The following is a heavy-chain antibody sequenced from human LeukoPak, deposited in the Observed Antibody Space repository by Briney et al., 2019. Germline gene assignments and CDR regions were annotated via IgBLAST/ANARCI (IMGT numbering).Heavy chain of an antibody. Sequence: SETLSLTCTVSGGSISSYYWSWIRQPAGKGLEWIGRIYTSGSTNYNPSLKSRVTISVDTSKNQFSLKLSSVTAADTAVYYCARGQMRLRWFDPWGQGTLVTVSS. D-gene: IGHD3-10*01. V-gene: IGHV4-4*07. CDR3: ARGQMRLRWFDP. CDR2: IYTSGST. CDR1: GGSISSYY. J-gene: IGHJ5*02.